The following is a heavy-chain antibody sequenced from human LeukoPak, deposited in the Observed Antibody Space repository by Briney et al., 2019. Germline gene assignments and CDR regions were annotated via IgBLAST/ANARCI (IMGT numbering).Heavy chain of an antibody. CDR2: ISYDGSNK. CDR1: GFTFSSYG. Sequence: GGSLRLSCAASGFTFSSYGMHWVGPAQGKGLKGVAVISYDGSNKYYADSVKGRFTISRDNSKNMLYLQMNSLRAEDTAVYYCAKGEQPSDAFDIWGQGTMVTVSS. J-gene: IGHJ3*02. CDR3: AKGEQPSDAFDI. V-gene: IGHV3-30*18. D-gene: IGHD1-26*01.